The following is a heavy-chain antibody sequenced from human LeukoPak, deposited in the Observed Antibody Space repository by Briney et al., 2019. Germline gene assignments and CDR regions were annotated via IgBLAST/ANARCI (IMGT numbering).Heavy chain of an antibody. D-gene: IGHD2-21*02. Sequence: PGGSLRLSCAASGFTFSDYYMSWIRQAPGKGPEWVSYISSSGSTIYYADSVKGRFTISRDNAKNSLYLQMNSLRAEDTAVYYCAREHIVVVTAIFDYWGQGTLVTVSS. V-gene: IGHV3-11*01. J-gene: IGHJ4*02. CDR2: ISSSGSTI. CDR1: GFTFSDYY. CDR3: AREHIVVVTAIFDY.